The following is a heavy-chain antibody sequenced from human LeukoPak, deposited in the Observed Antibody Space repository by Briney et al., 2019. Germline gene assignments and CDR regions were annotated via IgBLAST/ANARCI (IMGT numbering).Heavy chain of an antibody. CDR2: INPNSGGT. CDR3: AREGVGASYYYYYMDV. D-gene: IGHD1-26*01. J-gene: IGHJ6*03. V-gene: IGHV1-2*02. Sequence: ASVKVSCKASGYTLTGYYMHWVRQAPGQGLEWMGWINPNSGGTNYAQKFQGRVTMTRDTSISTAYMELSRLRSDDTAVYYCAREGVGASYYYYYMDVWGKGTTVTVSS. CDR1: GYTLTGYY.